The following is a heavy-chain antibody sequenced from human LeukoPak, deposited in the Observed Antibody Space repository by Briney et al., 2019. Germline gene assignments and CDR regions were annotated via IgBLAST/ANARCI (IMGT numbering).Heavy chain of an antibody. CDR2: IYYSGST. CDR3: ARAYSGYCSSTSCLGGENWFDP. CDR1: GGSISSSSYY. D-gene: IGHD2-2*01. V-gene: IGHV4-39*07. J-gene: IGHJ5*02. Sequence: SETLSLTCTVSGGSISSSSYYWGWIRQPPGKGLEWIGTIYYSGSTYYNPSLKSRVTISVDTSKNQFSLKLSSVTAADTAVYYCARAYSGYCSSTSCLGGENWFDPWGQGTLVTVSS.